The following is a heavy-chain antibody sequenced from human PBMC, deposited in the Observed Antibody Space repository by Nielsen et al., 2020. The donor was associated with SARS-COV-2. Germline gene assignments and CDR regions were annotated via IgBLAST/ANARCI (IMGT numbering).Heavy chain of an antibody. CDR3: ARVELPPSYYYYGMDV. CDR1: GYTFTGYY. D-gene: IGHD1-7*01. V-gene: IGHV1-2*02. CDR2: INPNSGGT. J-gene: IGHJ6*02. Sequence: ASVKVSCKASGYTFTGYYMHWVRQAPGQGLEWMGWINPNSGGTNYAQKFQGRVTMTRETSISTAYMELSRLRSDDTAVYYCARVELPPSYYYYGMDVWGQGTTVTVSS.